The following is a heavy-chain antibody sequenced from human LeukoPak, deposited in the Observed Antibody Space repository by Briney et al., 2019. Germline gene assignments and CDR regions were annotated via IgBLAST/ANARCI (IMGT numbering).Heavy chain of an antibody. D-gene: IGHD6-13*01. J-gene: IGHJ4*02. CDR2: IYHSGST. Sequence: SETLSLTCTVSGDSISSYYWSWIRQPPGKRLGWIGYIYHSGSTNYNPSLKSRVTISADTSKYQFSLKLSSVTAADTAVYYCATGYSSTWYYFDYWGQGTLVTVSS. CDR1: GDSISSYY. CDR3: ATGYSSTWYYFDY. V-gene: IGHV4-59*01.